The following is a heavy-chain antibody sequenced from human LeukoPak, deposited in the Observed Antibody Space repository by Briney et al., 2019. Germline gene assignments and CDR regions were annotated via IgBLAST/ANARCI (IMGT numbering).Heavy chain of an antibody. CDR1: GFTFSSYG. CDR3: AREADPYCSSTSCSQFDY. CDR2: IWDDGSKE. D-gene: IGHD2-2*01. V-gene: IGHV3-30*02. J-gene: IGHJ4*02. Sequence: GGSLRLSCAASGFTFSSYGMHWVRQAPGKGLEWLALIWDDGSKEKYADSVKGRFTISRDNSKNTLYLQMNSLRAEDTAVYYCAREADPYCSSTSCSQFDYWGQGTLVTVSS.